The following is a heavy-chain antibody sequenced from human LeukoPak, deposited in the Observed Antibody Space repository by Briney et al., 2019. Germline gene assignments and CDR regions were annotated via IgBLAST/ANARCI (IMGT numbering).Heavy chain of an antibody. J-gene: IGHJ4*02. Sequence: EASVKVSCKASGYTFTSYYMHWVRQAPGQGLEWMGIINPSGGSTSYAQKFQGRVTMTKDTSISTAYMELSRLRSDDTAVYYCARVRYRLAETYIDYWGQGTLVTVSS. D-gene: IGHD3-16*01. CDR3: ARVRYRLAETYIDY. CDR1: GYTFTSYY. V-gene: IGHV1-46*01. CDR2: INPSGGST.